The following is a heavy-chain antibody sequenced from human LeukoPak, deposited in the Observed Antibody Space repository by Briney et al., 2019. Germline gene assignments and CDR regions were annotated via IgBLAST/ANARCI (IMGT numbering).Heavy chain of an antibody. CDR1: GGSFSGYY. J-gene: IGHJ5*02. V-gene: IGHV4-34*01. Sequence: SETLSLTCAVYGGSFSGYYWSWIRQPPGKGLEWIGEINHSGSTNYNPSLKSRVTISVDTSKNQFSLKLSSVTATDTAVYYCARTQSYYYGSGSYSHNWFDPWGQGTLVTVSS. CDR2: INHSGST. D-gene: IGHD3-10*01. CDR3: ARTQSYYYGSGSYSHNWFDP.